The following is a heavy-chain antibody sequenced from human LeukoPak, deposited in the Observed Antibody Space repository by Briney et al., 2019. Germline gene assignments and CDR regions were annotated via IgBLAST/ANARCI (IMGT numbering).Heavy chain of an antibody. V-gene: IGHV4-38-2*02. CDR1: GYSISSGYY. J-gene: IGHJ4*02. Sequence: SETLSLTCTVSGYSISSGYYWGWIRQPPGKGLEWIGSIYHSGSTYYNPSLKSRVTISVDTSKNQFSLKLSSVTAADTAVYYCARAGIGGYNFVPYWGQGTLVTVSS. CDR2: IYHSGST. D-gene: IGHD5-24*01. CDR3: ARAGIGGYNFVPY.